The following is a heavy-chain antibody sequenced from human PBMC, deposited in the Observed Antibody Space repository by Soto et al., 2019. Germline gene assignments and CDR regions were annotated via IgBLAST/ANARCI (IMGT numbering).Heavy chain of an antibody. J-gene: IGHJ4*02. CDR1: GFTFSSYW. V-gene: IGHV3-7*01. D-gene: IGHD2-15*01. Sequence: GGSLRLSCAASGFTFSSYWMSWVRQAPGKGLEWVANIKQDGSEKYYVDSVKGRFTISRDNAKNSLYLQMNSLRAEDTAVYYCARERPYIYHCSGGSCYSPLFDYWGQGTLVTVSS. CDR2: IKQDGSEK. CDR3: ARERPYIYHCSGGSCYSPLFDY.